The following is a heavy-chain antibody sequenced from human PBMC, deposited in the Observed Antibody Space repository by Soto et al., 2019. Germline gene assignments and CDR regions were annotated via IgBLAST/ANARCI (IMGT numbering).Heavy chain of an antibody. CDR1: GFTVSNNY. Sequence: EVQLVESGGGLIQPGGSLRLSCAVSGFTVSNNYMSWVRQAPGKGLEGVSVIYSGGYTAYGDSVKGRFTISRDNSKNTLFLQKKSMGADAPALFFCAAQPGGGGYWGQGTLVTVSS. CDR2: IYSGGYT. J-gene: IGHJ4*02. V-gene: IGHV3-53*01. D-gene: IGHD3-10*01. CDR3: AAQPGGGGY.